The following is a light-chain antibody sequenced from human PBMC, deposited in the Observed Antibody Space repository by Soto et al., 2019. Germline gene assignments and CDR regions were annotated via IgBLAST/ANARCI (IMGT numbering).Light chain of an antibody. Sequence: EIVLTQSPGTLSLSPGERATLSCRASQSVSSSYLAWYQQKTGQAPRLLIYGASSRATGITDRFRGSASGTAFSLSISRTEPEDFAVYYCQLYGSLWTCGQGNKVAIK. V-gene: IGKV3-20*01. CDR3: QLYGSLWT. CDR2: GAS. CDR1: QSVSSSY. J-gene: IGKJ1*01.